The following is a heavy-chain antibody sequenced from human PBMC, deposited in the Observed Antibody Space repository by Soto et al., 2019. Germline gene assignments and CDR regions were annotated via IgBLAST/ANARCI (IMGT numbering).Heavy chain of an antibody. J-gene: IGHJ4*02. D-gene: IGHD6-19*01. CDR3: AKDRVGSGFDY. Sequence: PGGSLRLSCAASGFTFSSYGMHWVRQAPGKGLEWVAVISYDGSNKYYADSVKGRFTISRDNSKNTLYLQMNSLRAEDTAVYYCAKDRVGSGFDYWGQGTLVTVSS. V-gene: IGHV3-30*18. CDR1: GFTFSSYG. CDR2: ISYDGSNK.